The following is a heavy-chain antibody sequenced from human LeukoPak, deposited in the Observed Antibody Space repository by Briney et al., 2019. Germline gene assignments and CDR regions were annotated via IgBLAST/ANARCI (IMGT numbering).Heavy chain of an antibody. CDR1: GGSISSYY. CDR3: ARDSTGGAFDI. CDR2: IYYSGST. Sequence: PSETLSLTCTVSGGSISSYYWSWIRQPPGKGLEWIGSIYYSGSTYYNPSLKSRVTISVDTPKNQFSLKLSSVTAADTAVYYCARDSTGGAFDIWGQGTMVTVSS. J-gene: IGHJ3*02. D-gene: IGHD2-8*02. V-gene: IGHV4-39*02.